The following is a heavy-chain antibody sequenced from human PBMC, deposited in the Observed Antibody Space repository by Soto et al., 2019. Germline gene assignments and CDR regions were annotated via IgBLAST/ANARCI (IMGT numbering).Heavy chain of an antibody. CDR2: IWYDGSNK. CDR1: GFTFSSYG. J-gene: IGHJ6*02. CDR3: ARDLNRMATITFYYYGMDV. V-gene: IGHV3-33*01. D-gene: IGHD5-12*01. Sequence: QVQLVESGGGVVQPGRSLRLSCAASGFTFSSYGMHWVRQAPGKGLEWVAVIWYDGSNKYYADSVKGRFTISRDNSKNTLYLQMNSLRAEDTAVYYCARDLNRMATITFYYYGMDVWGQGTTVTVSS.